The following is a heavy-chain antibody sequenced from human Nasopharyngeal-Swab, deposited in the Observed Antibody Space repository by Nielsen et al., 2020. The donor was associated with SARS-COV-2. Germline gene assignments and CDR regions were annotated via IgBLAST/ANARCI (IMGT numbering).Heavy chain of an antibody. CDR1: GFTFSTFG. CDR2: ISGSGSYA. V-gene: IGHV3-23*01. J-gene: IGHJ4*02. CDR3: AKGGVSVYGDSYYFDF. D-gene: IGHD4-17*01. Sequence: GESLKISCTASGFTFSTFGMSWVRQALGKGLEWVSRISGSGSYADYADSVKGRFTISRDNSKNTLYLQMNSLRAEDTAVYYCAKGGVSVYGDSYYFDFWGQGSLVTVSS.